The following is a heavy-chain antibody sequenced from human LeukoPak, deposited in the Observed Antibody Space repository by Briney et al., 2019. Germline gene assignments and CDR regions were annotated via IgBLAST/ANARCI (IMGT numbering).Heavy chain of an antibody. Sequence: PSETLSLTCTVSGGSISSSSYYWGSIRQPPGKGLEWIGSIYYSGSTYYNPSLKSRVTISVDTSKNQFSLKLSSVTAADTAVYYCAREYSVSYFRYYYMDVWGKGTTVTVSS. CDR3: AREYSVSYFRYYYMDV. J-gene: IGHJ6*03. CDR2: IYYSGST. CDR1: GGSISSSSYY. D-gene: IGHD6-6*01. V-gene: IGHV4-39*07.